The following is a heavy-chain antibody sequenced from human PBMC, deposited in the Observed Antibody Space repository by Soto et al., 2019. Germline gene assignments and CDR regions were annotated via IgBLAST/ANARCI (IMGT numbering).Heavy chain of an antibody. D-gene: IGHD3-10*01. Sequence: ASVKVSCKASGDAFTNYALYWVRQAPGQGLEWMGRINASGGSKRYAQRSQGRVTMTRDTSTSTVYMELSSLRSEDTAVYYCATESRGVYPTYYYMDVWGKGTTVTVSS. CDR3: ATESRGVYPTYYYMDV. CDR2: INASGGSK. V-gene: IGHV1-46*01. CDR1: GDAFTNYA. J-gene: IGHJ6*03.